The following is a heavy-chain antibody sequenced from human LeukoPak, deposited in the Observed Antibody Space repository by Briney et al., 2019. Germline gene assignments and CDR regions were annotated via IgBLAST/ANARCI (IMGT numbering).Heavy chain of an antibody. Sequence: PGGSLRLSCAASGFSFSNYAMNWVRQAPGKGLEWVSSISSSSSYIYYADSVKGRFTISRDNAKNSLYLQMNSLRAEDTAVYYCARDPGHLGDSSGYSQIPFNWGQGTLVTVSS. V-gene: IGHV3-21*01. CDR2: ISSSSSYI. D-gene: IGHD3-22*01. J-gene: IGHJ4*02. CDR1: GFSFSNYA. CDR3: ARDPGHLGDSSGYSQIPFN.